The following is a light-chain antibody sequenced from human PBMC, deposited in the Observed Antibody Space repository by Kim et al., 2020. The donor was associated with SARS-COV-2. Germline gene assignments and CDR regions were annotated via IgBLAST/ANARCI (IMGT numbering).Light chain of an antibody. CDR2: EDN. V-gene: IGLV6-57*03. J-gene: IGLJ3*02. Sequence: GKTVTISCTHSSGSIASNYVQWYQQRPGSAPTTVIYEDNQRPSGVPARFSGSIDSSSNSASLTISGLKTEDEADYYCQSYDSSNQVFGGGTQLTVL. CDR3: QSYDSSNQV. CDR1: SGSIASNY.